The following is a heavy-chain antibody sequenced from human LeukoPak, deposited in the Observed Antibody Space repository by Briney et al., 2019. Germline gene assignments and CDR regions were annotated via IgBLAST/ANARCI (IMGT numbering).Heavy chain of an antibody. CDR1: GFAFNKYW. CDR3: ARLGWWDS. D-gene: IGHD2-15*01. J-gene: IGHJ4*02. Sequence: GGSLRLSCAASGFAFNKYWMHWVRQTPGKGLVWVSRINGDGSTTSYADSVKGGFTISRDNAKNQFSLKLSSVTAADTAVYYCARLGWWDSWGQGTLVTVSS. V-gene: IGHV3-74*01. CDR2: INGDGSTT.